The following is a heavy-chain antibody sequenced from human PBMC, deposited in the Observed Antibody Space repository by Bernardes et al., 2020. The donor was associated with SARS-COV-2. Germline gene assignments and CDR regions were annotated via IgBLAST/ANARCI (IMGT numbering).Heavy chain of an antibody. D-gene: IGHD3-16*02. CDR3: AHSLRYDYVWGSYRYVNFDY. V-gene: IGHV2-5*02. CDR2: IYCDDDK. J-gene: IGHJ4*02. Sequence: SGPTLVKPTQTLTLTCTFSGFSLSTSGVGVGWIRQPPGKALEWLALIYCDDDKRYSPSLKSRPTITKDTSKNQVVLTMTNMDPVDTATYYCAHSLRYDYVWGSYRYVNFDYWGQGTLVTVSS. CDR1: GFSLSTSGVG.